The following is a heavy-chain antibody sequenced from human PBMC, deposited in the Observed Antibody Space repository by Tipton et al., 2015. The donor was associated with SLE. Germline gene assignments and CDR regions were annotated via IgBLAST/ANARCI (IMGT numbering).Heavy chain of an antibody. Sequence: TLSLTCSVSGGSISSKYWSWIRQAPGKGLEWIGYFSYSGGINYNPSLKSRVTISADTSKNQFSLQLSSVTAADTAVYYCARGGLGSDLRGSIYFGSWGQGTLVTVSS. J-gene: IGHJ4*02. CDR3: ARGGLGSDLRGSIYFGS. CDR1: GGSISSKY. V-gene: IGHV4-59*12. D-gene: IGHD7-27*01. CDR2: FSYSGGI.